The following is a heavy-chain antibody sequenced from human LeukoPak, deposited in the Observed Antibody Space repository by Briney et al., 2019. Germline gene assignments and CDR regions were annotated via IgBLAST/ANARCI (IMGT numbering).Heavy chain of an antibody. D-gene: IGHD3-3*01. CDR3: ARHSHYDFWSGYLDY. V-gene: IGHV5-10-1*01. J-gene: IGHJ4*02. CDR1: GYSFTSSW. CDR2: IDPSDSYT. Sequence: GESLKISCKGSGYSFTSSWISWVRQMPGKGLEWMGKIDPSDSYTSYSPSFQGHVTISADKSISAAFLQWGSLKASDTAMYYCARHSHYDFWSGYLDYWGQGTLVTVSS.